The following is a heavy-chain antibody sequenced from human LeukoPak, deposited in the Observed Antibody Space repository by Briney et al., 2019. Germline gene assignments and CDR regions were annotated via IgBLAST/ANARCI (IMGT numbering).Heavy chain of an antibody. J-gene: IGHJ4*02. CDR2: VNPNSDIT. D-gene: IGHD2-2*03. V-gene: IGHV1-8*01. CDR3: AGGAAYNYGY. CDR1: GYTFTNYD. Sequence: ASVKVSCKASGYTFTNYDIHWVRQAAGQGLEWMGWVNPNSDITHYSQKFQGRVTMTQNSSISTAYMELSSLRSEDTAVYYCAGGAAYNYGYWGQGTLVTVSS.